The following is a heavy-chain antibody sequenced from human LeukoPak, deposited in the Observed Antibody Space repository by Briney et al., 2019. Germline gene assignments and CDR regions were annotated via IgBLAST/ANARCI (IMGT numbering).Heavy chain of an antibody. CDR3: AKADY. CDR1: GFTFSSYN. V-gene: IGHV3-21*04. Sequence: PGGSLRLSCAASGFTFSSYNMTWVRQAPGKGLEWVSSISSSATYIYYTDSLKGRFTISRDNSKNTLYLQMNSLRAEDTAVYYCAKADYWGQGTLVTVSS. CDR2: ISSSATYI. J-gene: IGHJ4*02.